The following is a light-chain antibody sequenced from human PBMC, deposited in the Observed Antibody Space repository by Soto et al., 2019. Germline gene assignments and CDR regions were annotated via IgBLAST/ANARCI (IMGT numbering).Light chain of an antibody. J-gene: IGKJ5*01. V-gene: IGKV3-15*01. CDR1: QSVSSN. Sequence: EILMTQSPATLSVSPGERATLSCRASQSVSSNLAWYQHKLGQAPRLLIHGASIRAASVPARFSGSGSGTEFTLTISSLQSEDFAVYYCQQYNNWPPTFTFGQGTRLEIK. CDR3: QQYNNWPPTFT. CDR2: GAS.